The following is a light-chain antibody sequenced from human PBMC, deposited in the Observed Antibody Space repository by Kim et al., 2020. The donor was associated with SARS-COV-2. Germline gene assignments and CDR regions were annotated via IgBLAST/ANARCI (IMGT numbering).Light chain of an antibody. Sequence: SPGERATLACRARQSVDSVYLGWYQQKPGKAPRLVMSATSRRATGTPDRFSGSGSGTDFTLTISRLEPEDFAVYYCQQYHNFRWTFGQGTKVDIK. CDR2: ATS. J-gene: IGKJ1*01. CDR3: QQYHNFRWT. V-gene: IGKV3-20*01. CDR1: QSVDSVY.